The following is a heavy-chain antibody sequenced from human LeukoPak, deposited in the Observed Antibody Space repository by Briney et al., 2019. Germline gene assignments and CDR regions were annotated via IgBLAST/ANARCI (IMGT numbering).Heavy chain of an antibody. CDR3: ARVSAELRFLEWLSKMNYYFDY. D-gene: IGHD3-3*01. CDR2: INPNSGGT. V-gene: IGHV1-2*02. CDR1: GYTFTGYY. Sequence: ASVKVSCKASGYTFTGYYMHWVRQAPGQGLEWMGWINPNSGGTNYAQKFQGRVTMTRDTSISTAYMELSRLRSDDTAVYYCARVSAELRFLEWLSKMNYYFDYWGQGTLVTVSS. J-gene: IGHJ4*02.